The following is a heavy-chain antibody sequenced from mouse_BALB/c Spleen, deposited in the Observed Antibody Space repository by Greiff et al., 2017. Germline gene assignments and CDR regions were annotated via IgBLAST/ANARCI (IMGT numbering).Heavy chain of an antibody. CDR3: ARAYYRYDRYFDY. D-gene: IGHD2-14*01. CDR1: GFNIKDTY. Sequence: VQLQQSGAELVKPGASVKLSCTASGFNIKDTYMHWVKQRPEQGLEWIGRIDPANGNTKYDPKFQGKATITADTSSNTAYLQLSSLTSEDTAVYYCARAYYRYDRYFDYWGQGTTLTVSS. V-gene: IGHV14-3*02. J-gene: IGHJ2*01. CDR2: IDPANGNT.